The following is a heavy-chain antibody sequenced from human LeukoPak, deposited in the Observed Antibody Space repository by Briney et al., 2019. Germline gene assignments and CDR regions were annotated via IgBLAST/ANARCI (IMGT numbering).Heavy chain of an antibody. J-gene: IGHJ3*02. D-gene: IGHD1-26*01. V-gene: IGHV1-18*01. Sequence: GASVKVSRKASGYTFTSYGISWVRQAPGQGLEWMGWISAYNGNTNYAQKLQGRVTMTTDTSTSTAYMELRSLRSDDTAVYYCARATGATVYDAFDIWGQGTMVTVSS. CDR3: ARATGATVYDAFDI. CDR1: GYTFTSYG. CDR2: ISAYNGNT.